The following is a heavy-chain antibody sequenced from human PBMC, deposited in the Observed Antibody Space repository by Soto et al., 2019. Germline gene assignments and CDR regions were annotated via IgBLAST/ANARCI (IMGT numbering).Heavy chain of an antibody. CDR2: MNPNSGNT. CDR3: AIERSARVDL. J-gene: IGHJ2*01. Sequence: QVQLVQSGAEVKKPGASVKVSCKASGYTFTSYDSNWVRQATGQGLEWMGWMNPNSGNTGYAQKFQGRVTMTSNTYLSTAYMELSTLKYEDTSGNYCAIERSARVDLCGRATLVTVTS. CDR1: GYTFTSYD. V-gene: IGHV1-8*01.